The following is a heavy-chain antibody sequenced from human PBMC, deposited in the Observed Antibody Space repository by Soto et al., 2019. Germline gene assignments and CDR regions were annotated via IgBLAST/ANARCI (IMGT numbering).Heavy chain of an antibody. Sequence: SETLSLTCTVSGGSISSYYWSWIRQPAGKGLEWIGRIYTSGSTNYNPSLKSRVTMSVDTSKNQFSLKLSSVTAADTAVYCCAREIYYDFWSGYYPMDVWGQGTTVTVS. J-gene: IGHJ6*02. V-gene: IGHV4-4*07. D-gene: IGHD3-3*01. CDR2: IYTSGST. CDR3: AREIYYDFWSGYYPMDV. CDR1: GGSISSYY.